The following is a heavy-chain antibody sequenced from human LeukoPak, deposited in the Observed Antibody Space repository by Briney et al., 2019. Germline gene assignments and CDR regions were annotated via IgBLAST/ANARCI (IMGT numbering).Heavy chain of an antibody. CDR1: GFTFSSYG. CDR3: AGSGKGNYYGMDV. Sequence: PGRSLRLSCAASGFTFSSYGMHWVRQAPGKGLEWVAVISYDGSNKYYADSVKGRFTISRDNSKNTLYLQMNSLRAEDTAVYYCAGSGKGNYYGMDVWGQGTTVTVSS. D-gene: IGHD3-10*01. V-gene: IGHV3-30*03. CDR2: ISYDGSNK. J-gene: IGHJ6*02.